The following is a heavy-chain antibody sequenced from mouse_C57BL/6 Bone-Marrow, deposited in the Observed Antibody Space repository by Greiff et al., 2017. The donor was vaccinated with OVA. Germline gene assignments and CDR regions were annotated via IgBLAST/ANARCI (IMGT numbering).Heavy chain of an antibody. V-gene: IGHV1-20*01. J-gene: IGHJ4*01. CDR1: GYSFTGYF. CDR2: INPYNGDT. D-gene: IGHD2-4*01. CDR3: ARNDYDAAMDY. Sequence: VQLLQSGPELVKPGDSVKISCKASGYSFTGYFMNWVMQSHGKSLEWIGRINPYNGDTFYNQKFKGKATLTVDKSASTAHMALRSLASDDSAVYYCARNDYDAAMDYWGQGTSVTVSS.